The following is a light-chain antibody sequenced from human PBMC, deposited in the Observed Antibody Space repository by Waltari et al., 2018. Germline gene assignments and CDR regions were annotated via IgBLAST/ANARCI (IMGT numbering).Light chain of an antibody. Sequence: QSILTQPTSVSGAPGPRVTISCTGRSSNLGARPAVPWSQAFPGTAPKLLIYGNNNRPSGVPDRCSGSKSGSSASLAINGLQAEDEADYYCQSFDSNVRGGVVFGGGTKVTVL. V-gene: IGLV1-40*01. CDR3: QSFDSNVRGGVV. CDR1: SSNLGARPA. CDR2: GNN. J-gene: IGLJ3*02.